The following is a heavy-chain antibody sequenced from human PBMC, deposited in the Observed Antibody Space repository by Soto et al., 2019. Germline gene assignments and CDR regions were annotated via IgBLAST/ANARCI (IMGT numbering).Heavy chain of an antibody. D-gene: IGHD2-2*01. CDR1: GGTFSSYA. CDR2: IITISGTA. J-gene: IGHJ6*02. Sequence: QVQLVQSGAEVKKPGSSVKVSCKASGGTFSSYAISWVRQAPGQGLEWMGGIITISGTANYAQRFQGRVTITADESTSTAYMEMSSLRSEDKAVYYCARSQGSSTSLEIYYYYYYGMDVLGQGTTVTVSS. V-gene: IGHV1-69*01. CDR3: ARSQGSSTSLEIYYYYYYGMDV.